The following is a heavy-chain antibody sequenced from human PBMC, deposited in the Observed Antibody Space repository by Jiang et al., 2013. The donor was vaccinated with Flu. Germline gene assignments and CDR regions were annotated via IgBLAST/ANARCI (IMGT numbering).Heavy chain of an antibody. CDR1: TGYY. Sequence: TGYYMHWVRQAPGQGLEWMGWINPNSGGTNYAQKFQGWVTMTRDTSISTAYMELSRLRSDDTAVYYCARDGSFYYDSSGHPGAFDYWGQGTLVTVSS. CDR3: ARDGSFYYDSSGHPGAFDY. J-gene: IGHJ4*02. D-gene: IGHD3-22*01. CDR2: INPNSGGT. V-gene: IGHV1-2*04.